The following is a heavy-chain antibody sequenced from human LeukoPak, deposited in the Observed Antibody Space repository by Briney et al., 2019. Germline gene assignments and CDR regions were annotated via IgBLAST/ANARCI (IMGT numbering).Heavy chain of an antibody. CDR3: ARHSRDTAMGETEY. CDR1: GGSISSYY. D-gene: IGHD5-18*01. V-gene: IGHV4-59*08. J-gene: IGHJ4*02. CDR2: IYYSGST. Sequence: PSETLSLTCTVSGGSISSYYWSWIRQPPGKGLEWIGYIYYSGSTNYNPSLKSRVTISVDTSKNQFSLKLSSVTAADTAVYYCARHSRDTAMGETEYWGQGTLVTVSS.